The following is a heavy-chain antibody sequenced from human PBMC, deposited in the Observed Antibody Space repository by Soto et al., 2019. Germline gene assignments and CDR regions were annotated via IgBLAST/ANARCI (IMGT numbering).Heavy chain of an antibody. V-gene: IGHV4-31*03. CDR1: GYSITAGGYY. D-gene: IGHD6-19*01. CDR2: FYSSGSI. J-gene: IGHJ5*02. CDR3: ARMYSSGSGWFHP. Sequence: SETLSLTCFVSGYSITAGGYYWSWICHHPGKGLEWIGSFYSSGSIIYNPSLRSRVSISGDTSSNQFSMSLTSVTAADTARYYCARMYSSGSGWFHPWGQGTLVTVS.